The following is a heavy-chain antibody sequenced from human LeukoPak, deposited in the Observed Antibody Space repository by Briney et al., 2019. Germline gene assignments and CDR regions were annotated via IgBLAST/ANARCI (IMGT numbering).Heavy chain of an antibody. J-gene: IGHJ4*02. CDR3: ARVLDGSGSRSFDY. D-gene: IGHD3-10*01. Sequence: GGSLRLSCAASGFTFSSYWMNWARQAPGKGLEWVASINHNGNVNYYVDSVKGRFTISRDNAKNTLYLQMNSLRAEDTAVYFCARVLDGSGSRSFDYWGQGTLVTVSS. V-gene: IGHV3-7*01. CDR2: INHNGNVN. CDR1: GFTFSSYW.